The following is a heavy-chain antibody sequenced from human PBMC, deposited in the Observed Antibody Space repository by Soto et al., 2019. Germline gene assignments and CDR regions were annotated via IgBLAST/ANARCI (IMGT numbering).Heavy chain of an antibody. Sequence: QVQLQESGPGLVKPSQTLSLTCTVSGGSISSGGYYWSWIRQHPGKGLEWIGYIYYSGSTYYNPFLKSRVTVSVNTSKNQFSLKLSSVTAADTAVYYCARGYYDSSGSHYYYGMDVWGQGTTVTVSS. D-gene: IGHD3-22*01. V-gene: IGHV4-31*03. CDR1: GGSISSGGYY. CDR3: ARGYYDSSGSHYYYGMDV. CDR2: IYYSGST. J-gene: IGHJ6*02.